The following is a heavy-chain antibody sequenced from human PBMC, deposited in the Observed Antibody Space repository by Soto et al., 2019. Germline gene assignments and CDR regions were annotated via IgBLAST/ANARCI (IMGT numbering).Heavy chain of an antibody. J-gene: IGHJ6*02. D-gene: IGHD5-12*01. CDR1: GFTFDDYA. CDR2: ISGDGGST. CDR3: AKDKGEATGYYYYGMDV. Sequence: LSLTCAASGFTFDDYAMHWVRQAPGKGLEWVSLISGDGGSTYYADSVKGRFTISRDNSKNSLYLQMNSLRTEDTALYYCAKDKGEATGYYYYGMDVWGQGTTVTVSS. V-gene: IGHV3-43*02.